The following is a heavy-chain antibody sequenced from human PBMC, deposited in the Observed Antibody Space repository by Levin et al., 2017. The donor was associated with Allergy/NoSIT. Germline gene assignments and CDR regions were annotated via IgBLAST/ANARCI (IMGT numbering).Heavy chain of an antibody. J-gene: IGHJ4*02. Sequence: GASVKVSCAASGFTFSSYSMNWVRQAPGKGLEWVSYISSSSSTIYYADSVKGRFTISRDNAKNSLYLQMNSLRAEDTAVYYCARDSYGFDDYWGQGTLVTVSS. CDR2: ISSSSSTI. D-gene: IGHD3-10*01. CDR3: ARDSYGFDDY. CDR1: GFTFSSYS. V-gene: IGHV3-48*01.